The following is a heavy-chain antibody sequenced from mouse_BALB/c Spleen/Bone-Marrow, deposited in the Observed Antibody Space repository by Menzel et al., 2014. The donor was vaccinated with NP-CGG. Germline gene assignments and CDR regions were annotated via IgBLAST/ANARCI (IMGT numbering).Heavy chain of an antibody. CDR2: ISYNGST. CDR1: GDSITSGY. D-gene: IGHD2-1*01. J-gene: IGHJ1*01. V-gene: IGHV3-8*02. CDR3: ARYDGNYDWYFDV. Sequence: EVMLVESGPSLVKPSQTLSLTCSVTGDSITSGYWNWIRKFPGNKLEYMGYISYNGSTYYNPSLKSRISITRDTSKNQYYLQLNSVTTGDTATYYGARYDGNYDWYFDVWGAGTTVTVSS.